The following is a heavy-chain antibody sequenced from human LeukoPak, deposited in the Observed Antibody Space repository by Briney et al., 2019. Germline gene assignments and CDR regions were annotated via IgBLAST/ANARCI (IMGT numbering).Heavy chain of an antibody. CDR1: GYTFTSYD. D-gene: IGHD3-9*01. CDR3: ARVTRTYYDILTGYYVFDY. CDR2: MNPNSGNT. V-gene: IGHV1-8*01. Sequence: ASVKVSCKASGYTFTSYDINWVRQATGQGLEWMGWMNPNSGNTGYAQKFQGGVTMTRNTSISTAYMELSSLRSEDTAVYYCARVTRTYYDILTGYYVFDYWGQGTLVTVSS. J-gene: IGHJ4*02.